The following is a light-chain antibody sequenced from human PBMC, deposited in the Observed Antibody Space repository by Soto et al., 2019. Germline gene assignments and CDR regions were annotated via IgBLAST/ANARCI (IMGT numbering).Light chain of an antibody. Sequence: DIQMTQSPSTLSASVGDRVTITCRASQSISSWLAWYQQKPGKAPKLLIYEASNLESGVPLRFSGSGSGTEFTLTISSLQPDDFATYYCLQNTCYSPHTFGQGTKLEIK. CDR1: QSISSW. V-gene: IGKV1-5*03. CDR2: EAS. J-gene: IGKJ2*01. CDR3: LQNTCYSPHT.